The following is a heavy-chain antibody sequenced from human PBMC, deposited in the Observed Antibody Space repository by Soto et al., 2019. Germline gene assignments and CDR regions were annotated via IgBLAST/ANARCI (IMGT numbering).Heavy chain of an antibody. Sequence: QVQLVESGGGVVQPGRSLRLSCAASEFTFSNYGMHWVRQAPGKGLEWVAVILYDGSNRYHADSVKDRFTISRDNSKNTLYLQMNSLRAADTAVYYCARDDEYSGNGMDVWGQGTTVTVS. J-gene: IGHJ6*02. CDR2: ILYDGSNR. V-gene: IGHV3-33*01. CDR3: ARDDEYSGNGMDV. D-gene: IGHD3-10*01. CDR1: EFTFSNYG.